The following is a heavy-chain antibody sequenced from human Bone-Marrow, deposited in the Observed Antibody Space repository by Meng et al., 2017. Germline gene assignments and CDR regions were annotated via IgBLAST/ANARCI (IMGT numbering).Heavy chain of an antibody. CDR3: ARAQSGDYNSSGYYTYFDY. J-gene: IGHJ4*02. CDR1: GASISSSSYY. D-gene: IGHD3-22*01. CDR2: IFYSGST. V-gene: IGHV4-39*07. Sequence: SETLSLTCSVSGASISSSSYYWGWVRQPPGKGLEWIGNIFYSGSTYYTPSLKGRVTISVDTSKNQFSLKLTSVTAADTAVYYCARAQSGDYNSSGYYTYFDYWGQGTLVTVSS.